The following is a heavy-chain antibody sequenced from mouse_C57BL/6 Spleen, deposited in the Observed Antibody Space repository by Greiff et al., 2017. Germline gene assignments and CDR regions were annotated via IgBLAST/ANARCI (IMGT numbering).Heavy chain of an antibody. CDR1: GYTFPSYW. V-gene: IGHV1-61*01. J-gene: IGHJ4*01. D-gene: IGHD1-1*01. CDR3: ARTRIYYYGSSLARDY. CDR2: IYPSASET. Sequence: QVQLQQPGAELVRPGSSVKLSCKASGYTFPSYWMDWVKQRPGQGLEWIGNIYPSASETHYNQKFKDKATLTVDKSSSTAYMQLSSLASGDSAVYYCARTRIYYYGSSLARDYWGQGTSVTDSS.